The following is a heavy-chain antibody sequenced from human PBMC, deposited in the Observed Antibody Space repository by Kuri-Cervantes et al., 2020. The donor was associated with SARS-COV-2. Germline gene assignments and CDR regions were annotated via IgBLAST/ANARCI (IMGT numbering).Heavy chain of an antibody. CDR2: IIPIFGTV. CDR3: ARATTGRERVFDY. V-gene: IGHV1-69*06. CDR1: GGTFSSYA. Sequence: SVKVSCKASGGTFSSYAISWVRQAPGQGLEWMGGIIPIFGTVNYAQKFQGRVTITADKSTSTAYMELSSLRSEDTAVYYCARATTGRERVFDYWGQGTLVTVSS. J-gene: IGHJ4*02. D-gene: IGHD4-17*01.